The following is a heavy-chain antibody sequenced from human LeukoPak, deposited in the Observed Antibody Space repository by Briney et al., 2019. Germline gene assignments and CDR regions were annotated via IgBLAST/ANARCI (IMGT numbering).Heavy chain of an antibody. Sequence: SQTLSLTCAISGASVSSNSAAWNWITQSPSRGLEWLGRTYYRSKWYYESAESVKSRVTITSDTSKNQFSLHLNSVTPEDTAVYFCARGVYSSGRPYDYWGQGSLVTVSS. D-gene: IGHD6-19*01. V-gene: IGHV6-1*01. CDR2: TYYRSKWYY. CDR3: ARGVYSSGRPYDY. J-gene: IGHJ4*02. CDR1: GASVSSNSAA.